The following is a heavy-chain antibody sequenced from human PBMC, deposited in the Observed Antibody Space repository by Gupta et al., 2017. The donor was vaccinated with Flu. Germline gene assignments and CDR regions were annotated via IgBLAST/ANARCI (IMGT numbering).Heavy chain of an antibody. D-gene: IGHD3-9*01. CDR2: ISGSGGST. V-gene: IGHV3-23*01. J-gene: IGHJ4*02. CDR1: GFTFSSYA. Sequence: EVQLLESGGGLVQPGGSLRLSCAASGFTFSSYAMRWVRQAPGKGLEWVSAISGSGGSTYYADSVKGRFTISRDNSKNTLYLQMNSLRAEDTAVYYCAKGGYFDWLFSSDWGQGTLVTVSS. CDR3: AKGGYFDWLFSSD.